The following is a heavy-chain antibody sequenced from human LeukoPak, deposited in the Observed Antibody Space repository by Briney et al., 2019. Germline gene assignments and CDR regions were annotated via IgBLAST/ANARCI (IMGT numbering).Heavy chain of an antibody. CDR1: GFTFSSYA. Sequence: GGSLRLSCAASGFTFSSYAMSWVRQAPGKGLEWVSAISDGGGSTYYADSVKGRFTISRDNSKNTLYLQMNSLRTEDTAVYYCAKDSSASFYCGGGTCYSNYWGQGTLVTVSS. J-gene: IGHJ4*02. V-gene: IGHV3-23*01. CDR3: AKDSSASFYCGGGTCYSNY. D-gene: IGHD2-15*01. CDR2: ISDGGGST.